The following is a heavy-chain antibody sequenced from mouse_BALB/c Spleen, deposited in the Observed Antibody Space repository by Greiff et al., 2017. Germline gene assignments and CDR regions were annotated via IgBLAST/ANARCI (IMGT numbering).Heavy chain of an antibody. J-gene: IGHJ4*01. CDR2: ISCYNGAT. CDR3: AREDGGLRQGYAMDY. V-gene: IGHV1S34*01. D-gene: IGHD2-4*01. CDR1: GYSFTGYY. Sequence: LVKTGASVKISCKASGYSFTGYYMHWVKQSHGKSLEWIGYISCYNGATSYNQKFKGKATFTVDTSSSTAYMQFNSLTSEDSAVYYCAREDGGLRQGYAMDYWGQGTSVTVSS.